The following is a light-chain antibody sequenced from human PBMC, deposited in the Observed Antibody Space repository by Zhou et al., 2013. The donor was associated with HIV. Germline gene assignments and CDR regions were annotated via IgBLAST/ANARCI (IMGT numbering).Light chain of an antibody. J-gene: IGKJ1*01. CDR2: GAS. Sequence: EIVLTQSPGTLSLSPGESATLSCRASQSISSNFLAWYQQKPGQAPRLLIYGASNRATGIPDRFSGSGSGTDFTLTTNRLEPEDFVVYYCQQYGDSPRTFGQGTKVEI. CDR1: QSISSNF. V-gene: IGKV3-20*01. CDR3: QQYGDSPRT.